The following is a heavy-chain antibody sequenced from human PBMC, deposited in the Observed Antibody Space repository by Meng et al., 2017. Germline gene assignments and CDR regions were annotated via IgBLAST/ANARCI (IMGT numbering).Heavy chain of an antibody. J-gene: IGHJ4*02. V-gene: IGHV1-8*01. CDR2: VNPINGKT. CDR3: ARGGDYSSWDY. Sequence: GHLWPSVAEVNKPGASVKVSCKPSGYRFTSYDINWIRQAPGQGLEWMGWVNPINGKTGYAQKFQGRLTMTRDTSIRTAYMELSSLKSEDTAIYHCARGGDYSSWDYWGQGTLVTVSS. D-gene: IGHD4-11*01. CDR1: GYRFTSYD.